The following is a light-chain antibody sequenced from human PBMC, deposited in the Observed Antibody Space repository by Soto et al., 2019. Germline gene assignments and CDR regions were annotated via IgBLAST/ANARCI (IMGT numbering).Light chain of an antibody. V-gene: IGKV3-20*01. J-gene: IGKJ1*01. CDR3: QQYGNSPWK. CDR1: QSVTR. CDR2: DAS. Sequence: IVLTQSPATLSLSPGERATLSCRASQSVTRLAWYQQKPGQAPRLLIYDASSRATGIPDRFSGGGSGTDFTLTINRLEPEDFAVYYCQQYGNSPWKCGQGTKVDIK.